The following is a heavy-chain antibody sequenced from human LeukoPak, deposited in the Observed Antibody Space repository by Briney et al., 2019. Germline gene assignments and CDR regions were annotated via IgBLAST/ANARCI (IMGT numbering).Heavy chain of an antibody. CDR1: GGTFSSYA. CDR2: IIPIFGTA. J-gene: IGHJ4*02. Sequence: ASVKVSCKASGGTFSSYAISWVRQAPGQGLEWMGGIIPIFGTANYAQKFQGRVTITADESTSTAYMELSSLRSEDTAVYYCARKVVDTAYFDYWGQGTLVTVSS. V-gene: IGHV1-69*13. D-gene: IGHD5-18*01. CDR3: ARKVVDTAYFDY.